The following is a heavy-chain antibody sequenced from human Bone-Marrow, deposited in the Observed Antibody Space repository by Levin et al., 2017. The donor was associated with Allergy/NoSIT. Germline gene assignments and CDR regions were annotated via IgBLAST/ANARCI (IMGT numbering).Heavy chain of an antibody. CDR1: GGSISISNYY. CDR2: IYYSGST. J-gene: IGHJ5*02. D-gene: IGHD6-6*01. V-gene: IGHV4-61*05. CDR3: ARQGEYSSSGGWFDP. Sequence: GSLRLSCTVSGGSISISNYYWSWIRQPPGKGLEWIGYIYYSGSTNYNPSLKSRVTISVDTYKNQFSLKLRSVTAADTAVYYCARQGEYSSSGGWFDPWGQGTLVTVSS.